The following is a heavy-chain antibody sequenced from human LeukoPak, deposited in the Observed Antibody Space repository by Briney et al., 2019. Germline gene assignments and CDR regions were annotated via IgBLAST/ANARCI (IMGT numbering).Heavy chain of an antibody. CDR3: ARLGRGRHSGYVYRFDP. V-gene: IGHV5-51*01. CDR1: GYSFTNFW. J-gene: IGHJ5*02. CDR2: IYPPDSDT. Sequence: GESLKISCKGSGYSFTNFWIAWVRQMPGRGLEWLGIIYPPDSDTRYSPSFQGQVTISVDKSISTAYLQWSSLKASDTAMYYCARLGRGRHSGYVYRFDPWGQGTLVTVSS. D-gene: IGHD5-12*01.